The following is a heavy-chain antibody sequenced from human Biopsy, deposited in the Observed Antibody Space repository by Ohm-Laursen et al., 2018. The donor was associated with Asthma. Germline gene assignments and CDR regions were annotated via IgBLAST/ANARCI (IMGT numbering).Heavy chain of an antibody. Sequence: SLRLSCAATGFTFSTYSMNWVRQAPGKGLEWVALIWNDGNKNYYADSVRGRFTISRDNSKNMLYLQMNSLRAEDTAVYFCARGIYDMDVRGQGTTVTVSS. J-gene: IGHJ6*02. CDR3: ARGIYDMDV. CDR1: GFTFSTYS. V-gene: IGHV3-33*08. CDR2: IWNDGNKN.